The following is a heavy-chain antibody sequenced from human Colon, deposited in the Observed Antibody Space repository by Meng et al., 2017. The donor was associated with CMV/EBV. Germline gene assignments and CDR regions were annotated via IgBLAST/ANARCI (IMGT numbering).Heavy chain of an antibody. V-gene: IGHV1-18*01. D-gene: IGHD3-16*01. CDR3: ARAVDGGRSDP. CDR1: GYTFISYG. J-gene: IGHJ5*02. CDR2: ISTFNSNK. Sequence: SFNASGYTFISYGFNWVRQAPGEGLEWMGWISTFNSNKYYAQKFQDRVTMTTDSSTNTAYLELRALKADDTAIYFCARAVDGGRSDPWGQGTLVTVSS.